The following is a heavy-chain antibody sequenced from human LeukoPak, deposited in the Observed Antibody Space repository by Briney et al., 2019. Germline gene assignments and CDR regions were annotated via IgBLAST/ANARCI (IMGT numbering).Heavy chain of an antibody. CDR1: GFTFSSYA. CDR3: AKVNGDYGRNWFDP. CDR2: ISGSGGST. Sequence: GGSLRLSCAASGFTFSSYAMSWVRQAPGKGLEWVSAISGSGGSTYYADSVKGRFTISRDNPKNTLYLQMNSLRAEDTAVYYCAKVNGDYGRNWFDPWGQGTLVTVSS. V-gene: IGHV3-23*01. D-gene: IGHD4-17*01. J-gene: IGHJ5*02.